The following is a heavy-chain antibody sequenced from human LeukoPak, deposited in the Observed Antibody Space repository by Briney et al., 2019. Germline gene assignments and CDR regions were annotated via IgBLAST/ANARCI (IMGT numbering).Heavy chain of an antibody. CDR3: AREGVRHHYYYMDV. Sequence: SETLSLTCTVSGGSISTFYWSWIRQPPGKGLEWIGEINHSGSTNYNPSLKSRVTISVDTSKNQFSLKLSSVTAADTAVYYCAREGVRHHYYYMDVWGKGTTVTVSS. D-gene: IGHD3-10*01. CDR2: INHSGST. CDR1: GGSISTFY. V-gene: IGHV4-34*01. J-gene: IGHJ6*03.